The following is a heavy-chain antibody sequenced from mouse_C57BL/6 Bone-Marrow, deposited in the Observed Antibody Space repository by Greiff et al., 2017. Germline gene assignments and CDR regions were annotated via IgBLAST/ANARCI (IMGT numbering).Heavy chain of an antibody. V-gene: IGHV1-69*01. J-gene: IGHJ3*01. Sequence: VQLQQPGAELVKPGASVKLSCKASGYTFTSYWMHWVEQRPGQGLEWIGEIDPSDSYTNYNQKFKGKSTLTVDKSSSTAYMQLSSLTSEDSAVYYCARGAYWGQGTLVTVSA. CDR3: ARGAY. CDR2: IDPSDSYT. CDR1: GYTFTSYW.